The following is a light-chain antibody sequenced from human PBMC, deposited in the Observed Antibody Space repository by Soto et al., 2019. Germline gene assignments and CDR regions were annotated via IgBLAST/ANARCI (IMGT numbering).Light chain of an antibody. CDR1: SSNIGTND. V-gene: IGLV1-44*01. Sequence: QSVLAQPPSASGTPGQTVTISCSGSSSNIGTNDVYWYQQLPGTAPKLLIYGSHRRPSGIPDRFSGSKSGNTASLTVSGLQAEDEADYYCSSYAGSSNVFGTGTKLTVL. CDR2: GSH. J-gene: IGLJ1*01. CDR3: SSYAGSSNV.